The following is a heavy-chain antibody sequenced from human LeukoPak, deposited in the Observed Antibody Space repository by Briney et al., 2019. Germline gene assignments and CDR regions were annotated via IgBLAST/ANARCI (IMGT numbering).Heavy chain of an antibody. CDR1: GGSFSGYY. Sequence: SETLSLTCAVFGGSFSGYYWSWIRQPPGKGLEWIGEINHRGSTNYNPSLKSRVTISVDTSKNQFSLKLSSVTAADTAVYYCARQGPLLLWFGEGSYYFDYWGQGTLVTVSS. J-gene: IGHJ4*02. V-gene: IGHV4-34*01. D-gene: IGHD3-10*01. CDR3: ARQGPLLLWFGEGSYYFDY. CDR2: INHRGST.